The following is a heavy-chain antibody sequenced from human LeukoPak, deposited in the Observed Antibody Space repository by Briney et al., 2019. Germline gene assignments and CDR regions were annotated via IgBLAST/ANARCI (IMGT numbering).Heavy chain of an antibody. V-gene: IGHV1-69*01. J-gene: IGHJ4*02. D-gene: IGHD3-22*01. Sequence: SVKVSCKASGGTFSSYAISWVRQAPGQGLEWMGGIIPIFGTANYAQKFQGRVTITADESTSTAYMELSSLRSEDTAVYYCARIVVVNPSLEEYYFDYWGQGTLVTVSS. CDR2: IIPIFGTA. CDR3: ARIVVVNPSLEEYYFDY. CDR1: GGTFSSYA.